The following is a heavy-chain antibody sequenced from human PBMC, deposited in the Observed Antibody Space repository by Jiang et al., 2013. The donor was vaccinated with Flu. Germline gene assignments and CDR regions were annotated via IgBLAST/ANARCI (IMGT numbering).Heavy chain of an antibody. CDR3: ARMPLDCSGGSCYRGDPPNYFDY. CDR2: LLYGST. CDR1: GGSISSSSYY. Sequence: GLVKPSETLSLTCTVSGGSISSSSYYWGWIRQPQEGAGVDWEYLLYGSTYYNPSLKSRVTISVDTSKNQFSLKLSSVTAADTAVYYCARMPLDCSGGSCYRGDPPNYFDYWGQGTLVTVSS. J-gene: IGHJ4*02. D-gene: IGHD2-15*01. V-gene: IGHV4-39*07.